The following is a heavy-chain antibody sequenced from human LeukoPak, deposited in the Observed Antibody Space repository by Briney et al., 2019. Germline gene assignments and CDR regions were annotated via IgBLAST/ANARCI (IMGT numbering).Heavy chain of an antibody. D-gene: IGHD6-13*01. V-gene: IGHV1-2*02. CDR3: ARGYSSSWYVIDY. J-gene: IGHJ4*02. Sequence: GASVKVSCKASGYTFTGYYMHWVRQAPGQGLEWMGWINPNSGGTNYAQKFQGRVTMTRDTSISTAYMELSRLRSDDTAVYYCARGYSSSWYVIDYWGQGTLVTVSS. CDR2: INPNSGGT. CDR1: GYTFTGYY.